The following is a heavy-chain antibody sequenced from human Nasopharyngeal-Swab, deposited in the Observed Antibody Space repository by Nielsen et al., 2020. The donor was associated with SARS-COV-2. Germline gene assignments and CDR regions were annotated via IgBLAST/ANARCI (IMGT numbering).Heavy chain of an antibody. CDR1: GGTFSSYA. CDR3: ARDVAVTKYYYYYMDV. CDR2: ISYDGSNK. V-gene: IGHV3-30-3*01. J-gene: IGHJ6*03. D-gene: IGHD4-17*01. Sequence: SCKASGGTFSSYAMHWVRQAPGKGLEWVAVISYDGSNKYYADSVKGRFTISRDNSKNTLYLQMNSLRAEDTAVYYCARDVAVTKYYYYYMDVWGKGTTVTVSS.